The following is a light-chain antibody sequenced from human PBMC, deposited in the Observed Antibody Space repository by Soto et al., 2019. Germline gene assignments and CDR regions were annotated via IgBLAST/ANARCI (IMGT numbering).Light chain of an antibody. V-gene: IGKV4-1*01. CDR1: ESVLHSSSNKNF. Sequence: DIVMTQSPDSLAVSLSERATINCNSSESVLHSSSNKNFLAWYQQKAGQPPKLIIHWASTRESGVPERFRGSGCGTDFPLTLGSLQAEDVAVYYCQHYYSTPPSFGQGTKLELK. J-gene: IGKJ2*01. CDR3: QHYYSTPPS. CDR2: WAS.